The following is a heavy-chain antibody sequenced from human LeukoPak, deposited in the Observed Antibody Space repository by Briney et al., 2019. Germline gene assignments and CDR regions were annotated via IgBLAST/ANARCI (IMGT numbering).Heavy chain of an antibody. CDR1: GDSMSSYY. CDR2: IYFSGRT. J-gene: IGHJ3*01. Sequence: PSETLSLTCTVSGDSMSSYYWCWIWNPPGTGLGWIGYIYFSGRTNTNPYLTSRLTLSIDTSANHFSLTLSSVTAAATAVYYCARGGPSSSGYAGDGFDPWSQGTLVTVSS. CDR3: ARGGPSSSGYAGDGFDP. V-gene: IGHV4-59*01. D-gene: IGHD3-22*01.